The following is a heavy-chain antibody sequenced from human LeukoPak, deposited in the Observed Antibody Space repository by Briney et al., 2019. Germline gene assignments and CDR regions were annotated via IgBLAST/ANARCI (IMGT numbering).Heavy chain of an antibody. D-gene: IGHD3-10*01. CDR1: GFTFSSYE. V-gene: IGHV3-48*03. CDR2: ISSSGSTI. J-gene: IGHJ6*02. Sequence: GGSLRLSCAASGFTFSSYEMNWVRQAPGKGLEWVSCISSSGSTIYYADSGKGRFTISRDNAKNSLNLQMNNLKAQDTAVYYCARDGSGDYGMDVWGQGTTVTVSS. CDR3: ARDGSGDYGMDV.